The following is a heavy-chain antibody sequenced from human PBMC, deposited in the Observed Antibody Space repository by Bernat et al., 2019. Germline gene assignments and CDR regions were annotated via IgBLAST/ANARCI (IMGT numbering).Heavy chain of an antibody. CDR3: ARDRLLEWGNWFDP. D-gene: IGHD3-3*01. CDR2: ISFDGSNT. V-gene: IGHV3-30*01. J-gene: IGHJ5*02. Sequence: QVQLVESGGGVVQPGRSLRLSCGASGFTFSSYAMHWVRQAPGKGLEWVAGISFDGSNTNYADSVRGRLTISRDNSKNTLYLQMDSLRVDDTAVYYCARDRLLEWGNWFDPWGQGTLVTVSS. CDR1: GFTFSSYA.